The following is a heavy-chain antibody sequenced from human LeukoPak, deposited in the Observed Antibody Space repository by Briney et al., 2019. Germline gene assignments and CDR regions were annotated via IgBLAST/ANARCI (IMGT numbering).Heavy chain of an antibody. CDR2: VSSGGTT. Sequence: SETLSLSCTVSGASVNDYFWSWLRQPPGRGLEWIGHVSSGGTTEYSPSLKGRVTISLDASNNKLSLSLTSSPAADTAVYYCAREIVLMMSDVASPYYMDVWGRGTTVIVAS. CDR3: AREIVLMMSDVASPYYMDV. CDR1: GASVNDYF. D-gene: IGHD3-16*01. J-gene: IGHJ6*03. V-gene: IGHV4-59*02.